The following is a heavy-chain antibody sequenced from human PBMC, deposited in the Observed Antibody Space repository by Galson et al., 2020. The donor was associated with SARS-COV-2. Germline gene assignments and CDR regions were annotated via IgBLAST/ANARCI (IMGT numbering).Heavy chain of an antibody. CDR1: GGSFSDYS. CDR3: ARGGSRPIMAFDYYYFYMDV. D-gene: IGHD3-10*01. CDR2: ISHSGST. V-gene: IGHV4-34*01. J-gene: IGHJ6*03. Sequence: SETLSLTSAVYGGSFSDYSWTWVRQPPGKGPEWIGEISHSGSTNYSPSLKSRVFMSVDTSKNQFSLKLRSVTAADTAVYYCARGGSRPIMAFDYYYFYMDVWGKGTTVTVSS.